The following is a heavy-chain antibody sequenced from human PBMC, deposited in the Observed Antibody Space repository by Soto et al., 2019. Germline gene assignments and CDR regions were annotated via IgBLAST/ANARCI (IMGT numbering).Heavy chain of an antibody. D-gene: IGHD2-15*01. CDR3: ARDQGAPYCSGGSCYPPDYYYGMDV. J-gene: IGHJ6*02. CDR1: GGSISSYY. Sequence: TLSLTCTVSGGSISSYYWSWIRQPPGKGLEWIGYIYYSGSTNYNPSLKSRVTISVGTSKNQFSLKLSSVTAADTAVYYCARDQGAPYCSGGSCYPPDYYYGMDVWGQGTTVTVSS. V-gene: IGHV4-59*01. CDR2: IYYSGST.